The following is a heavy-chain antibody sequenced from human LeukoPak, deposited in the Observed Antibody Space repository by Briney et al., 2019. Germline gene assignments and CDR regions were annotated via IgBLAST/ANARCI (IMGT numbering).Heavy chain of an antibody. CDR3: ARVYYDSSGYSDAFDI. Sequence: TGGSLRLSCAASGFTFSSYAMHWVRQAPGKGLEWVAVISYDGSNKYYADSVKGRFTISRDSSKNTLYLQMNSLRAEDTAVYYCARVYYDSSGYSDAFDIWGQGTMVTVSS. CDR1: GFTFSSYA. J-gene: IGHJ3*02. V-gene: IGHV3-30*04. D-gene: IGHD3-22*01. CDR2: ISYDGSNK.